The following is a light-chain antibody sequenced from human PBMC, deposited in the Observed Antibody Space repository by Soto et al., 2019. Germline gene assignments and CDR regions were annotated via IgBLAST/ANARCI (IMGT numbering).Light chain of an antibody. CDR1: ESVSSN. V-gene: IGKV3-15*01. CDR2: GAS. CDR3: QQDNSWPPIT. J-gene: IGKJ5*01. Sequence: VVTQSPATLSVSPGERATLSCRASESVSSNLALYHQRPVQARRLVIYGASTRATGIPARFSGGGFGKRFTFPISSLQFEGFAGYYCQQDNSWPPITFGQGKRLRL.